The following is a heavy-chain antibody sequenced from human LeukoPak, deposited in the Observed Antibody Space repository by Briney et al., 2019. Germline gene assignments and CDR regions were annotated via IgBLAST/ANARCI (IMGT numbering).Heavy chain of an antibody. Sequence: GGSLRLSCAASGFTFSSYAMSWVRQAPGKGLEWVSAISGSGGSTYYADSVKGRFTISRDNSKNMLYLQMNSLRAEDTAVYYCAKDPGYSSGWPVFDYWGQGTLVTVSS. CDR3: AKDPGYSSGWPVFDY. CDR1: GFTFSSYA. CDR2: ISGSGGST. V-gene: IGHV3-23*01. D-gene: IGHD6-19*01. J-gene: IGHJ4*02.